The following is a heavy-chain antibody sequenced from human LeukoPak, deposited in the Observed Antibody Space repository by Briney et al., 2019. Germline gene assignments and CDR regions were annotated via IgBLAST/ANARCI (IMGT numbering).Heavy chain of an antibody. CDR1: GGTFRSYS. V-gene: IGHV1-69*13. D-gene: IGHD6-13*01. CDR3: ARDRAAAGLNNWFDP. J-gene: IGHJ5*02. Sequence: GASVKVSCKASGGTFRSYSISWVRQAPGQGLEWMGGIVPIFGTADYAQKFQGRVTITADESTSTAYMELSSLRSEDTAVYYCARDRAAAGLNNWFDPWGQGTRVTVSS. CDR2: IVPIFGTA.